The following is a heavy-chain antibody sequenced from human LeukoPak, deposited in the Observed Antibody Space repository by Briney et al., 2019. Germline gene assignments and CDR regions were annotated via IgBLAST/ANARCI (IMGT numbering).Heavy chain of an antibody. V-gene: IGHV4-39*07. CDR3: ARTLRHGAFDI. Sequence: PSETLSLTCTVSGGSISSSSYYWGWIRQPPGKGLEWIGSIYYSGTTYYNPSLKSRVTISVDTSKNQFSLKLSSVTTADTAVYYCARTLRHGAFDIWGQGTMVTVSS. CDR2: IYYSGTT. CDR1: GGSISSSSYY. J-gene: IGHJ3*02.